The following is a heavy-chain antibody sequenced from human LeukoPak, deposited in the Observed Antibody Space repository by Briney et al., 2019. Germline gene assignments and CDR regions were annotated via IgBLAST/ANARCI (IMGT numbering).Heavy chain of an antibody. Sequence: GGSLRLSCAASGFILRSYVMHWVRQAPGKGLEWVALTSKDGSSEYYADSVKGRFTTSRDNSQNTLYLQMNSLSVDDTAIYFCAKDRAYSASYRGYFDSWGQGTLVTVSS. D-gene: IGHD1-26*01. CDR2: TSKDGSSE. J-gene: IGHJ4*02. CDR3: AKDRAYSASYRGYFDS. V-gene: IGHV3-30*18. CDR1: GFILRSYV.